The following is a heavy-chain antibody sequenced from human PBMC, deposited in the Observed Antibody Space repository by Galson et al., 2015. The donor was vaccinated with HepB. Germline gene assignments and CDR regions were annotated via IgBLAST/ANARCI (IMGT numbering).Heavy chain of an antibody. D-gene: IGHD3-22*01. CDR3: ARDYYDSSGYYYQGRYSDY. J-gene: IGHJ4*02. Sequence: SVKVSCKASGYTFTSYYMHWVRQAPGQGLEWMGIINPSGGSTSYAQKFQGRVTMTRDTSTSTVYMELSSLRSEDTAVYYCARDYYDSSGYYYQGRYSDYWGQGTLVTVSS. CDR1: GYTFTSYY. V-gene: IGHV1-46*01. CDR2: INPSGGST.